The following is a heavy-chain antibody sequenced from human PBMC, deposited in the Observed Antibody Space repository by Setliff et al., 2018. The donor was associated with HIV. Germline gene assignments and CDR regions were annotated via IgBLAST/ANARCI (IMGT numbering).Heavy chain of an antibody. CDR3: ARGRMATVLIRNWIDP. CDR2: INDNGST. Sequence: SETLSLTCAVYGGSFSGYYWSWIRQPPGKGLEWIGEINDNGSTNYNPSLKSRVTISIDTSKNQFSLKLSSVTAADTAMYYCARGRMATVLIRNWIDPWGQGSLVTVSS. D-gene: IGHD4-4*01. J-gene: IGHJ5*02. V-gene: IGHV4-34*01. CDR1: GGSFSGYY.